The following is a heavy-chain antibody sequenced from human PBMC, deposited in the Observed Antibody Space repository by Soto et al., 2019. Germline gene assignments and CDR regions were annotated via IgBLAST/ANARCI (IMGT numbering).Heavy chain of an antibody. J-gene: IGHJ4*02. V-gene: IGHV3-53*01. CDR3: ARPFGESPAH. Sequence: GLSRRLSCAASGFSVSTDYVAWVRQGPGKGLEWVSFIYTGGRRYYAGSGKGRFSISRDNSNNTLYLQLNSLRAEDTAVYYCARPFGESPAHWDQGTLVTVSS. CDR2: IYTGGRR. CDR1: GFSVSTDY. D-gene: IGHD3-10*01.